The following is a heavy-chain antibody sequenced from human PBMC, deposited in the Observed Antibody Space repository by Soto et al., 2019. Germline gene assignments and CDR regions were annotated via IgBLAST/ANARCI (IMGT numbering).Heavy chain of an antibody. Sequence: QVQLVQSGVEVKKPGASVKVSCKASGYTFTSYGISWVRQAPGQGLEWMGWNSAYNGNTNYAQNGPGRVTRTTATSRSTAYMELRSLRSDGPAVYYFARNRAYHSGSLDYWGQGTLVTDS. CDR2: NSAYNGNT. CDR1: GYTFTSYG. J-gene: IGHJ4*02. V-gene: IGHV1-18*01. D-gene: IGHD3-22*01. CDR3: ARNRAYHSGSLDY.